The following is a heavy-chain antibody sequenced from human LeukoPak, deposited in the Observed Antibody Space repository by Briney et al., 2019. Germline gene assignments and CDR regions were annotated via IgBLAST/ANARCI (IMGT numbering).Heavy chain of an antibody. J-gene: IGHJ6*02. CDR3: ARYEATSGSYYYCMDV. Sequence: GGSLRLSCAASGFTFSSFHMTWVRQAPGKGLEWVSSISSSGASIYYADSVRGRFTTSRDNARNSLYLQMNSLRAEDTAVYYCARYEATSGSYYYCMDVWGQGTTVTVSS. D-gene: IGHD3-22*01. CDR1: GFTFSSFH. CDR2: ISSSGASI. V-gene: IGHV3-21*01.